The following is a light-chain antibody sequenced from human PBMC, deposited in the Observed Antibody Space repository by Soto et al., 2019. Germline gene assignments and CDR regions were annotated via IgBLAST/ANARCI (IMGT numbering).Light chain of an antibody. CDR3: CSYAGSYTFVV. Sequence: QSALTQPRSVSGSPGQSVTISCTGTSSDVGGYNYVSWYQHHPGKAPKLMIYDVSKRPSGVPDRFSGSKSGNTASLTISGLQAEDEADYYCCSYAGSYTFVVLGGGTKLTVL. V-gene: IGLV2-11*01. J-gene: IGLJ2*01. CDR2: DVS. CDR1: SSDVGGYNY.